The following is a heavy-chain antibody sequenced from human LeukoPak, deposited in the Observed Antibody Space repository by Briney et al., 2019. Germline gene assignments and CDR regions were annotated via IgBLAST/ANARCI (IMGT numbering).Heavy chain of an antibody. CDR3: ARELPPDSYYYMDV. Sequence: GGSLRLSCAASGFTFSSYAMHWVRQAPGKGLEYVSAISSNGGSTYYANSVKGRFTISMDNAKNSLYLQMNSLRAEDTAVYYCARELPPDSYYYMDVWGKGTTVTVSS. V-gene: IGHV3-64*01. CDR1: GFTFSSYA. CDR2: ISSNGGST. J-gene: IGHJ6*03. D-gene: IGHD3-22*01.